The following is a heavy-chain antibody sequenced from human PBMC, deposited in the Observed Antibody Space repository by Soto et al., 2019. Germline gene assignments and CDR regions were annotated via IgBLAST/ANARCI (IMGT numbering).Heavy chain of an antibody. CDR3: ARAIDYGDPTKDY. Sequence: SETLSLTCTVSGGSISSGVYYWSWIRQHPGKGLEWIGYIYYSGSTYYNPSLKGRVTISVDTSKNQFSLKLSSVTAADTAVYYCARAIDYGDPTKDYWGQGTLVTVSS. V-gene: IGHV4-31*03. J-gene: IGHJ4*02. CDR2: IYYSGST. D-gene: IGHD4-17*01. CDR1: GGSISSGVYY.